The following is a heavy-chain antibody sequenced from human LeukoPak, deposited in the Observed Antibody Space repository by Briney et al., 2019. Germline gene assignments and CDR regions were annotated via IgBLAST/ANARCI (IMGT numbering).Heavy chain of an antibody. CDR3: AKDDPPYRYAILHYFDY. CDR1: GFTFSSYG. V-gene: IGHV3-30*18. CDR2: ISYDGSNK. J-gene: IGHJ4*02. D-gene: IGHD2-8*01. Sequence: PGGSLRLSCAASGFTFSSYGMHWVRQAPGKGLEWVAVISYDGSNKYYADSVKGRFTISRDNSKNTLYLQMNSLRAEDTAVYYCAKDDPPYRYAILHYFDYWGQGTLVTVSS.